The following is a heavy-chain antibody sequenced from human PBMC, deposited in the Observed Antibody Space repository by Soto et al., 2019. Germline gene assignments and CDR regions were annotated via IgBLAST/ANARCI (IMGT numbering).Heavy chain of an antibody. J-gene: IGHJ3*02. Sequence: SQTLSLTCAISGDSVSSNSAAWNWIRQSPSRGLEWLGRTYYRSKWYNDYAVSVKSRITINPDTSKNQFSLQLNSVTPEDTPVYYCARAGRDSSGYYYEYAFDIWGQGTMVTVSS. D-gene: IGHD3-22*01. CDR1: GDSVSSNSAA. V-gene: IGHV6-1*01. CDR2: TYYRSKWYN. CDR3: ARAGRDSSGYYYEYAFDI.